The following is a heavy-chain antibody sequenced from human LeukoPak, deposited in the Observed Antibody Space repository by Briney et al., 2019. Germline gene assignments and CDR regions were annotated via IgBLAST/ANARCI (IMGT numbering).Heavy chain of an antibody. D-gene: IGHD1-7*01. J-gene: IGHJ4*02. CDR3: ARDYAGGNTKGGY. Sequence: GGSLRLSCAASGFTVSSNYMSWVRQAPGKRLEWVSVIYSGGSTYYADSVKGRFTISRDNSKNTLYLQMNSLRAEDTAVYYCARDYAGGNTKGGYWGQGTLVTVSS. CDR1: GFTVSSNY. CDR2: IYSGGST. V-gene: IGHV3-66*02.